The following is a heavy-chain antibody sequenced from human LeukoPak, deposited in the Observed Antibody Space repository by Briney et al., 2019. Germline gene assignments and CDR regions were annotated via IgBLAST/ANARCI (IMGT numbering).Heavy chain of an antibody. CDR1: GFTFSSYW. Sequence: GGSLRLSCAASGFTFSSYWMSWVRQAPGKGLQWVANIKQDGSEKYYVDSVKGRFTISRDNAKNSLYLQMNSLRAEDTAVYYCARVYYYDSSGYPIRPFDYWGQGTLVTVSS. D-gene: IGHD3-22*01. V-gene: IGHV3-7*01. CDR2: IKQDGSEK. CDR3: ARVYYYDSSGYPIRPFDY. J-gene: IGHJ4*02.